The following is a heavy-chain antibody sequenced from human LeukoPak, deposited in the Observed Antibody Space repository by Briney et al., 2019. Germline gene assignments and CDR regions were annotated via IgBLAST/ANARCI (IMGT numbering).Heavy chain of an antibody. CDR3: ARVEMATITPWYFDY. V-gene: IGHV3-21*01. D-gene: IGHD5-24*01. Sequence: GGSLRLSCAASGFTFSSYSMNWVRQAPGKGLEWVSSISSSSSYIYYADSVKGRFTISRDNAKNSLYLQMNSLRAEDTAVYYCARVEMATITPWYFDYWGRGTLVTVSS. CDR2: ISSSSSYI. J-gene: IGHJ4*02. CDR1: GFTFSSYS.